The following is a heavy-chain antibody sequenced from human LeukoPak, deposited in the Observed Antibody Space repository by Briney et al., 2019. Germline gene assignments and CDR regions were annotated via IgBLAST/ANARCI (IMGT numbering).Heavy chain of an antibody. CDR1: GDSFNEYY. CDR3: ARDGGLQSHFDY. CDR2: IYHNGNS. J-gene: IGHJ4*02. D-gene: IGHD5-24*01. V-gene: IGHV4-59*01. Sequence: PSETLSLTCSVFGDSFNEYYWNWVRQPPGKGLQWIGYIYHNGNSNYNPSLKGRLTISVDTAKNQFSLKLTSVTAADTAFYYCARDGGLQSHFDYWGQGALVTVSS.